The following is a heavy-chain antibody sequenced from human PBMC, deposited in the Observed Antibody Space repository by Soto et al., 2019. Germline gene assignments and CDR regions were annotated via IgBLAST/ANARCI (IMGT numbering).Heavy chain of an antibody. V-gene: IGHV1-69*14. D-gene: IGHD5-12*01. CDR3: ARDLGSGYDPGDY. CDR2: IIPIFGTT. CDR1: GDIFSGYS. Sequence: QVQLVQSGAEVKKPGSSVKVSCKTSGDIFSGYSISWVRQAPGQGLEWMGGIIPIFGTTNYAQRLHGRVTITADKSPSTVYMELYSLKSEDTAVYHCARDLGSGYDPGDYWGQGTLVTVSS. J-gene: IGHJ4*02.